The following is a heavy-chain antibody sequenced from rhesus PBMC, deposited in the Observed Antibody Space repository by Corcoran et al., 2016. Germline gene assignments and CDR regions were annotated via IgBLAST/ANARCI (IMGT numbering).Heavy chain of an antibody. V-gene: IGHV4-147*01. CDR3: ATEGGYSGYSSRFDY. J-gene: IGHJ4*01. CDR2: IYGSSGSN. CDR1: GYSISSNY. D-gene: IGHD5-30*01. Sequence: QVQLQESGPGLVKPSETLSLTCAVSGYSISSNYWSWIRQSPGKGLEWIGCIYGSSGSNYYNPSLKSRVTISRDTSKNQLSLRLSSATASDTAVYYCATEGGYSGYSSRFDYWGQGVLVTVSS.